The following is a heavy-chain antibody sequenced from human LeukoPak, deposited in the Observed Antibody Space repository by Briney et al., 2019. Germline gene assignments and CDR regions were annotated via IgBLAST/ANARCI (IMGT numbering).Heavy chain of an antibody. J-gene: IGHJ3*02. CDR2: IGYTGDST. CDR1: GFTFSSYA. D-gene: IGHD4-17*01. V-gene: IGHV3-23*01. Sequence: GGSLRLSCAASGFTFSSYAMNWVRQAPGKGLEWVSGIGYTGDSTFYADSVKGRFTVSRDSSKNTLFLHMNSLRAEDTALYYCAKSPTVYAAFDIWGQGTMVTVSS. CDR3: AKSPTVYAAFDI.